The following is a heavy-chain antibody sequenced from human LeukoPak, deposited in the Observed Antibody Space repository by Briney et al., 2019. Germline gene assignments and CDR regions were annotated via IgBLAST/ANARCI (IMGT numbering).Heavy chain of an antibody. J-gene: IGHJ6*02. CDR1: GYTFTGYY. D-gene: IGHD5-12*01. Sequence: GASVKVSCKASGYTFTGYYMHWVRQAPGQGLEWMGWINLNSGGTNYAQKFQGRVTMTRDTSISTAYMELSRLRSDDTAVYYCARTWIPYGMDVWGQGTTVTVSS. V-gene: IGHV1-2*02. CDR3: ARTWIPYGMDV. CDR2: INLNSGGT.